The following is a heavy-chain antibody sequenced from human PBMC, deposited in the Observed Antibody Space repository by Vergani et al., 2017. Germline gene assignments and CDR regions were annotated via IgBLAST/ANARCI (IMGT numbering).Heavy chain of an antibody. CDR2: INHSGST. CDR3: ARGIIAAAGKTRGNWFDP. D-gene: IGHD6-13*01. J-gene: IGHJ5*02. Sequence: QVQLQESGPGLVKPSETLSLTCTVSGGSISGYYWCWICQPPGTGLEWTGEINHSGSTNYNPSPKSRVTISVAMSKNQFSLKLSSVTAADTAMYDCARGIIAAAGKTRGNWFDPWGQGTLVTVSS. CDR1: GGSISGYY. V-gene: IGHV4-34*01.